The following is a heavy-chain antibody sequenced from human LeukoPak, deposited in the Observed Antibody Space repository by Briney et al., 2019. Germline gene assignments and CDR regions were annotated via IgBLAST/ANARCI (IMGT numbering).Heavy chain of an antibody. Sequence: SETLSLTCTVSGGSISSYYWSWIRQPPGKGLEWIGYIYYSGSINYNPSLKSRVTISVDTSKNQFSLKLSSVTAADTAVYYCARAAVPAAGGIDYWGQGTLVTVSS. CDR2: IYYSGSI. CDR1: GGSISSYY. D-gene: IGHD2-2*01. V-gene: IGHV4-59*01. J-gene: IGHJ4*02. CDR3: ARAAVPAAGGIDY.